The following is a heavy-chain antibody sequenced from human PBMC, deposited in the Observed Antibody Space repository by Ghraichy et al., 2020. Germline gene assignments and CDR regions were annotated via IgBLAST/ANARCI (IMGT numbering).Heavy chain of an antibody. CDR3: VKDLVGRDDF. CDR2: LDEYGSVT. Sequence: GESLNISCAASGFTFSAYWMHWVRQVPGKGLVWVSRLDEYGSVTDYADSVKGRFTVSRDNAKKTLYLQMNSLRAEDTDVYYCVKDLVGRDDFWGQGTLVTVSS. CDR1: GFTFSAYW. D-gene: IGHD3-3*01. V-gene: IGHV3-74*01. J-gene: IGHJ4*02.